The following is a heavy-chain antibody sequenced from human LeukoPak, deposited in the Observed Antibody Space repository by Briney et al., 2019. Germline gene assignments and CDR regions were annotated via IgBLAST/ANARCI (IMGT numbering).Heavy chain of an antibody. Sequence: ASVKVSCKASGYTFTGYDINWVRQATGQGLEWMGWMNPNSGGTKYAQKFQGRVTMTRDTSISTAYMELTSLRSDDTAVYYCARDLWEGSNSWIPYWGQGTLVTVSS. CDR3: ARDLWEGSNSWIPY. D-gene: IGHD6-13*01. CDR1: GYTFTGYD. V-gene: IGHV1-2*02. CDR2: MNPNSGGT. J-gene: IGHJ4*02.